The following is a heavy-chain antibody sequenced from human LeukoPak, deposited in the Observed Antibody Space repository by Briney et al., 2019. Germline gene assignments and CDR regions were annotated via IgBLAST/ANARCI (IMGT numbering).Heavy chain of an antibody. CDR1: GFTFSSYG. CDR2: IRYDGSNK. D-gene: IGHD3-3*01. J-gene: IGHJ5*02. CDR3: ARSITIFGVVANYFDP. V-gene: IGHV3-30*02. Sequence: GGSLRLSCAASGFTFSSYGMHWVRQAPGKGLEWVAFIRYDGSNKYYADSVKGRFTISRDNPKSTVYLQINSLRAEDTAVYYCARSITIFGVVANYFDPWGQGTLVTVSS.